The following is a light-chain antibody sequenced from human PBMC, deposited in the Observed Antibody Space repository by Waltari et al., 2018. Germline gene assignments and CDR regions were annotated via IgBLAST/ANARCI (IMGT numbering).Light chain of an antibody. V-gene: IGKV1-39*01. CDR1: QSITNY. J-gene: IGKJ1*01. Sequence: DIQMTQSPSSLSASVGDRVTITCRASQSITNYLGWYQQKPGKAPNLLIHGASSLQTGVPSRFSGSGSGTDFTLTISSLQPEDFATYYCQQTYTTPRTFGQGTKVEIK. CDR3: QQTYTTPRT. CDR2: GAS.